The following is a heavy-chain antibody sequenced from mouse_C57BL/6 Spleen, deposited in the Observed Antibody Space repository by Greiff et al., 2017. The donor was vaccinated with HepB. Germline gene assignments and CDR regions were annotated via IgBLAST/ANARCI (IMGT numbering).Heavy chain of an antibody. D-gene: IGHD1-1*01. CDR1: GNTFTEYT. CDR2: FYPGSGSI. Sequence: QVQLKESGAELVKPGASVKLSCKASGNTFTEYTIHWVKQRSGQGLEWIGWFYPGSGSIKYNEKFKDKATLTADKSSSTVYMELSRLTSEDSAVYFCARHEEYYGSSYGWFAYWGQGTLVTVSA. V-gene: IGHV1-62-2*01. CDR3: ARHEEYYGSSYGWFAY. J-gene: IGHJ3*01.